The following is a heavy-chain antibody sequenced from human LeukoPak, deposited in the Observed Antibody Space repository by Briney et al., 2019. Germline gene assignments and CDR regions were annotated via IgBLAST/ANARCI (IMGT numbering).Heavy chain of an antibody. D-gene: IGHD4-11*01. V-gene: IGHV1-8*01. CDR1: GYSFTSYD. CDR2: MNPNSGNT. J-gene: IGHJ4*02. CDR3: ARTVNDYSNYGDY. Sequence: ASVKVSCKASGYSFTSYDINWVRQATGQGLEWMGWMNPNSGNTGYAQKFQGRVTMTRSTSISTAYMELSSLRSEDTAVYYCARTVNDYSNYGDYWGQGTLVTVSS.